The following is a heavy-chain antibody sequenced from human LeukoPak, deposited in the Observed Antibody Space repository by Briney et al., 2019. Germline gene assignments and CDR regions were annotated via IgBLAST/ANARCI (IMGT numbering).Heavy chain of an antibody. D-gene: IGHD3-9*01. CDR3: ARGTHYDILTGYCTLDY. CDR1: GYTFTSYD. Sequence: ASVKVSCKASGYTFTSYDINWVRQATGQGLEWMGWMNPNSGNTGYAQKFQGRVTMTRNTSISTAYMELSSLRSEDTAVYYCARGTHYDILTGYCTLDYWGQGALVTVSS. CDR2: MNPNSGNT. J-gene: IGHJ4*02. V-gene: IGHV1-8*01.